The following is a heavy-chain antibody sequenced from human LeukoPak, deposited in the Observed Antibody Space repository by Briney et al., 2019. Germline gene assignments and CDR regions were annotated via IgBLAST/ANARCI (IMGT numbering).Heavy chain of an antibody. D-gene: IGHD3-9*01. CDR3: GRDDWGPADY. CDR2: IYSDNT. Sequence: GGSLRLSCTVSGFTVSSNSMSWVRQAPGKGLEWVSFIYSDNTHYSDSVKGRFTISRDNAKNSLYLQMNSLRAEDTAIYYCGRDDWGPADYWGQGTLVTVSS. V-gene: IGHV3-53*01. CDR1: GFTVSSNS. J-gene: IGHJ4*02.